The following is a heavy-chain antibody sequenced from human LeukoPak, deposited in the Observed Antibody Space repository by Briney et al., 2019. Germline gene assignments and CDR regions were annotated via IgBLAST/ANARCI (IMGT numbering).Heavy chain of an antibody. V-gene: IGHV3-21*01. D-gene: IGHD6-13*01. Sequence: GGSLRLSCAASGFTFSSYSMNWVRQAPGKGLEWVSSISSSSSYIYYADSVKGRFTISRDNAKNSLYLQKNSLRAEDTAVYYCARGGPYDSSWYGGGATLDYWGQGTLVTVSS. CDR2: ISSSSSYI. J-gene: IGHJ4*02. CDR3: ARGGPYDSSWYGGGATLDY. CDR1: GFTFSSYS.